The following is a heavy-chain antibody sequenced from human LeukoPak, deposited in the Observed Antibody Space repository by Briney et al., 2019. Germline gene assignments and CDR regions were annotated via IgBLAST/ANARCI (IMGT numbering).Heavy chain of an antibody. CDR1: GFTVNSNY. D-gene: IGHD6-19*01. Sequence: GGSLRLSCAASGFTVNSNYMNWVRQAPGKGLEWVSVIYSGGSTYYADSVKGRFTIPRDNSKNTLYLQMNSLRAEDTAVYYCAREGIAVAGTSDYYYYYGMDVWGQGTTVTVSS. CDR3: AREGIAVAGTSDYYYYYGMDV. J-gene: IGHJ6*02. V-gene: IGHV3-53*01. CDR2: IYSGGST.